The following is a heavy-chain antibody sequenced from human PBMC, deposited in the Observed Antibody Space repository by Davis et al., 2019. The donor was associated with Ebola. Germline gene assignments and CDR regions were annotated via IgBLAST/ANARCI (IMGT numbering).Heavy chain of an antibody. Sequence: AASVKVSCKASGGTFSSYAISWVRQAPGHGLEWIGIINPRNDNTTYAQIFQGRVTMTRDTSTSTVNMELTSLRSEDTAVYYCARAGHITKVRGVLIAAYFGLDVWGQGTTITVSS. D-gene: IGHD3-10*01. V-gene: IGHV1-46*01. CDR2: INPRNDNT. J-gene: IGHJ6*02. CDR1: GGTFSSYA. CDR3: ARAGHITKVRGVLIAAYFGLDV.